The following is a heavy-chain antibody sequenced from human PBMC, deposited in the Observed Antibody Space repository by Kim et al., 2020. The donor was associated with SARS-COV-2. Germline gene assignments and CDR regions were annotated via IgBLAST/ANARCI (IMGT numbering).Heavy chain of an antibody. CDR1: GGSISSSSYY. CDR3: ARTLHYYDSSGLGRIDY. Sequence: SETLSLTCTVSGGSISSSSYYWGWIRQPPGKGLEWIGSIYYSGSTYYNPSLKSRVTISVDTSKNQFSLKLSSVTAADTAVYYCARTLHYYDSSGLGRIDYWGQGTLVTVSS. V-gene: IGHV4-39*01. CDR2: IYYSGST. J-gene: IGHJ4*02. D-gene: IGHD3-22*01.